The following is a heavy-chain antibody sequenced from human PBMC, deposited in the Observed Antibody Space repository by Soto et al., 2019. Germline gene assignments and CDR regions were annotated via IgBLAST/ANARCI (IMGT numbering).Heavy chain of an antibody. D-gene: IGHD2-2*02. Sequence: QVQLVQSGAEVKKPRASVKVSCKASGYTFSSYAISWVRQAPGQGLEWMGWISTSNGHTNYAQKFQGRVTMTTDTSTSTAYMELRSLRSDDTAVYYCARCTASCYNGFDYWGQGTLVTVSS. CDR2: ISTSNGHT. CDR3: ARCTASCYNGFDY. V-gene: IGHV1-18*04. CDR1: GYTFSSYA. J-gene: IGHJ4*02.